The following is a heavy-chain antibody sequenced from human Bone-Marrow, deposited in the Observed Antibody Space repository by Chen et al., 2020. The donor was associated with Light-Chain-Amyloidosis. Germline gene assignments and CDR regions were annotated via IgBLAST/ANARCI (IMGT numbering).Heavy chain of an antibody. D-gene: IGHD3-3*01. CDR3: ARDEGMYTSGYYGLGMDV. V-gene: IGHV3-53*02. J-gene: IGHJ6*02. CDR1: GFTGGTNY. Sequence: QVVETGGGLIQSGGSLRLSCAASGFTGGTNYMNWVRQAPGKGLEWVSVIYFGGKTFYADSVKGRFTISRDSVKNTIYLQMDSLRVEDTGVYYCARDEGMYTSGYYGLGMDVWGPGTTVVVSS. CDR2: IYFGGKT.